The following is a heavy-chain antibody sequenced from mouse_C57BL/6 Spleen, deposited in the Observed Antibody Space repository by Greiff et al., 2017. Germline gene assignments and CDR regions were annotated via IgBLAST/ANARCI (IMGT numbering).Heavy chain of an antibody. CDR2: IDPSDSET. J-gene: IGHJ4*01. Sequence: QVQLKQPGAELVRPGSSVKLSCKASGYTFTSYWMHWVKQRPIQGLEWIGNIDPSDSETHYNQKFKAKATLTVDKSSSTAYMQLSSLTSEDSAVYYCARGLYCGSSYNYAMDYWGQGTSVTVSS. D-gene: IGHD1-1*01. CDR1: GYTFTSYW. CDR3: ARGLYCGSSYNYAMDY. V-gene: IGHV1-52*01.